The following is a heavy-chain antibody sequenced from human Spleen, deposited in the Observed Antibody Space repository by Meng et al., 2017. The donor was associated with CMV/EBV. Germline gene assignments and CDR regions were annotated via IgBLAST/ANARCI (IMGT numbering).Heavy chain of an antibody. CDR3: ARMGYSNYFPYYYGMDV. CDR2: IYSGGST. V-gene: IGHV3-66*02. Sequence: GESLKISCAASGFTFSTYGMIWVRQAPGKGLEWVSVIYSGGSTYYADSVKGRFTISRDNSKNTLYLQMNSLRAEDTAVYYCARMGYSNYFPYYYGMDVWGQGTTVTVSS. J-gene: IGHJ6*02. D-gene: IGHD4-11*01. CDR1: GFTFSTYG.